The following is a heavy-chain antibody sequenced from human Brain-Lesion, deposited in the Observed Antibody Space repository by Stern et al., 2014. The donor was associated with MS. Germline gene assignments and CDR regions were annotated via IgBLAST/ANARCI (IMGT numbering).Heavy chain of an antibody. D-gene: IGHD1-26*01. CDR2: FDPEDGET. CDR1: GYTLTELS. Sequence: QVHLVESGAEVKKPGASVKVSCKVSGYTLTELSMHWVRQAPRKGLEWMGGFDPEDGETIYAQKFQGRVTMTEDTSTDTAYMEPSSLRSEDTAVYYCATLSPGAGGNYYRHFDYWGQGTLVTVSS. V-gene: IGHV1-24*01. CDR3: ATLSPGAGGNYYRHFDY. J-gene: IGHJ4*02.